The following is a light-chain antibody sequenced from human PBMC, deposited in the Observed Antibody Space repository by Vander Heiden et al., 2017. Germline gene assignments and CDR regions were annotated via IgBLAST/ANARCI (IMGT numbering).Light chain of an antibody. Sequence: SALTQPASVSGSPGQSITISCTGPSCDVGSYNLVSWYKQHPGKAPTLMLYEVSKRTAGVSSRFSGSKAGTTASLTISGPQAEDGAEYYCGSYAGSSTFVFGGGTKLTVL. CDR1: SCDVGSYNL. CDR3: GSYAGSSTFV. J-gene: IGLJ3*02. CDR2: EVS. V-gene: IGLV2-23*02.